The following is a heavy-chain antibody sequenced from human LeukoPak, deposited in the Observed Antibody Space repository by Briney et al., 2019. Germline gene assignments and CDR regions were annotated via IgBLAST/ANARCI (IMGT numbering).Heavy chain of an antibody. V-gene: IGHV3-30*02. J-gene: IGHJ4*02. D-gene: IGHD1-1*01. Sequence: PGGSLRLSCAASGFTFSSYGMHWVRQAPGKGLEWVAVIWYDGSNKYYADSVKGRFTISRDNSKNTLYLQMNSLRAEDTAVYYCAKEKQLEPFDCWGQGTLVTVSS. CDR2: IWYDGSNK. CDR3: AKEKQLEPFDC. CDR1: GFTFSSYG.